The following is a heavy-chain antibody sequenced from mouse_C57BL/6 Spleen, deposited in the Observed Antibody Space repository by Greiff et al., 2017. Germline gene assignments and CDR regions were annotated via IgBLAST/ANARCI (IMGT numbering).Heavy chain of an antibody. CDR2: INYDGSST. CDR1: GFTFSDYY. V-gene: IGHV5-16*01. D-gene: IGHD2-5*01. J-gene: IGHJ2*01. Sequence: EVMLVESEGGLVQTGSSMKLSCTASGFTFSDYYMAWVRQVPEKGLEWVANINYDGSSTYDLASLKSRFIISRDNAKNILDLQMSSLKSEDTATYYCAREGHYSNSLDYWGQGTTLTVSS. CDR3: AREGHYSNSLDY.